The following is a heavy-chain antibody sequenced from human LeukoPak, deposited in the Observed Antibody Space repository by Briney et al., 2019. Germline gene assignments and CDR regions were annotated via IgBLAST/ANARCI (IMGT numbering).Heavy chain of an antibody. CDR2: IYYSGST. V-gene: IGHV4-59*05. D-gene: IGHD1-26*01. CDR3: ARGSGSYYDY. Sequence: SETLSLTCTVSGGSISSYYWSWIRQPPGKGLEWIGSIYYSGSTYYNPSLKSRVTISVDTSKNQFSLKLSSVTAADTAVYYCARGSGSYYDYWGQGTLVTVSS. J-gene: IGHJ4*02. CDR1: GGSISSYY.